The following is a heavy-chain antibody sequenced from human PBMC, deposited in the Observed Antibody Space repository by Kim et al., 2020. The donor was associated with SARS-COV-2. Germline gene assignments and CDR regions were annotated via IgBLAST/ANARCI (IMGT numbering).Heavy chain of an antibody. D-gene: IGHD6-13*01. CDR1: GYSFTSYW. CDR2: IDPSDSYT. V-gene: IGHV5-10-1*01. Sequence: GESLKISCKGSGYSFTSYWISWVRQMPGKGLEWMGRIDPSDSYTNYSPSFQGHVTISADKSISTAYLQWSSLKASDTAMYYCARHPMIRYSSHTRGFDPWGQGTLVTVSS. J-gene: IGHJ5*02. CDR3: ARHPMIRYSSHTRGFDP.